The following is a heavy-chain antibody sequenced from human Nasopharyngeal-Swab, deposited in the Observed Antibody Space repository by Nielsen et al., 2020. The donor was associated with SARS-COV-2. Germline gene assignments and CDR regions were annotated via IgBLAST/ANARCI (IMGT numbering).Heavy chain of an antibody. CDR3: ARVALGSYLRGRGMDV. Sequence: SETLSLTCTVSSGSINSYYWSWIRQPPGKGLAWIGYIYFSGSTSYNPSLKSRVTMSVDTSKNQFSLNLTSVTAADTAVYYCARVALGSYLRGRGMDVWGQGTTVTVSS. CDR2: IYFSGST. V-gene: IGHV4-59*13. CDR1: SGSINSYY. J-gene: IGHJ6*02. D-gene: IGHD3-16*02.